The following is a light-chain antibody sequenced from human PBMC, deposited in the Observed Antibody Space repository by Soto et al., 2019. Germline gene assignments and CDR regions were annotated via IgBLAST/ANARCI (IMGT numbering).Light chain of an antibody. V-gene: IGKV1-8*01. CDR3: QQYYSXPRT. CDR2: AAS. CDR1: QGISSY. J-gene: IGKJ1*01. Sequence: AIRMTQSPSSLSASTGDRVTITCRASQGISSYLAWYQQKPGKAPKLLIYAASTLQSGVPSRFSGSGSGTDFTLTISCLQSEDFASYYCQQYYSXPRTFGQGTKVDIK.